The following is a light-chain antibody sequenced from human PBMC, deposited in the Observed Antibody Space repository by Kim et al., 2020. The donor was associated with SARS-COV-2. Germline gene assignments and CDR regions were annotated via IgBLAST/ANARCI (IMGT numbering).Light chain of an antibody. J-gene: IGKJ2*01. CDR1: QSLLYTDGVNH. CDR2: AVS. CDR3: TQGISIPYT. V-gene: IGKV2-29*02. Sequence: PATISCKSRQSLLYTDGVNHVYWHLQKSGQSPQLLIYAVSSRFSGVPDRFSGSGSGTDFTLKISRVEAEDVGVYYCTQGISIPYTFGQGTKLEIK.